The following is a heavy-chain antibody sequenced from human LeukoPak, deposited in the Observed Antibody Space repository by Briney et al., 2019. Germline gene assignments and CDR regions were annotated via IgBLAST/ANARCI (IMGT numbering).Heavy chain of an antibody. J-gene: IGHJ6*02. CDR1: GGSIRSSYYY. V-gene: IGHV4-39*01. Sequence: PSETLSLTCTVSGGSIRSSYYYWGWIRQPPGKGLEWIGSIYYSGSTYYNPSLKSRVTISVDTSKNQFSLKLSSVTAADTAVYYCARLTARGYYYYGMDVWGQGTTVTVSS. CDR2: IYYSGST. CDR3: ARLTARGYYYYGMDV.